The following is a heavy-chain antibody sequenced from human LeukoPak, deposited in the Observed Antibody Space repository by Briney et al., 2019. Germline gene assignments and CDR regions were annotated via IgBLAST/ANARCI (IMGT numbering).Heavy chain of an antibody. CDR1: GGSISSSSYY. CDR3: ARHRAAAGIFDR. J-gene: IGHJ4*02. Sequence: PSETLSLTCTVSGGSISSSSYYWGWIRQPPGKGLEWIGSIYYSGSTYYNPSLKSRVTISVDTSKNQFSLNLSSVTAADTAMYYCARHRAAAGIFDRWGQGTLVTVSS. D-gene: IGHD6-13*01. CDR2: IYYSGST. V-gene: IGHV4-39*01.